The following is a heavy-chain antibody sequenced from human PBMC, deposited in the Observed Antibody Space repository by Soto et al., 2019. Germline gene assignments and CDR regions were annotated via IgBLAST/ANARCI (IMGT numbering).Heavy chain of an antibody. V-gene: IGHV2-5*02. Sequence: QITLKESGPTLVKPTQTLTLTCTFSGFSLSTSGVGVGWIRQPPGKALEWLALIYWDDDKRYSPSLKSRLTITKDTAKNQVVLTMTNIDPVDTATYYCAHRRNGDYRYWGQGTLVTVSS. D-gene: IGHD4-17*01. CDR3: AHRRNGDYRY. CDR1: GFSLSTSGVG. CDR2: IYWDDDK. J-gene: IGHJ4*02.